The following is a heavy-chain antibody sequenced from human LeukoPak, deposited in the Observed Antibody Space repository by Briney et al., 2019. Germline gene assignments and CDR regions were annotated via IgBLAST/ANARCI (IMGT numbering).Heavy chain of an antibody. D-gene: IGHD6-13*01. J-gene: IGHJ4*02. CDR2: IYTSGST. CDR1: GGSINNYY. CDR3: ARESFIAAAGPIFDY. V-gene: IGHV4-4*07. Sequence: NPSETLSLTCAISGGSINNYYWSWIRQPAGKGLEWIGRIYTSGSTNYNPSLKSRVTMSVDASKNQFSLKLSSVTAADTAVYYCARESFIAAAGPIFDYWGQGTLVTVSS.